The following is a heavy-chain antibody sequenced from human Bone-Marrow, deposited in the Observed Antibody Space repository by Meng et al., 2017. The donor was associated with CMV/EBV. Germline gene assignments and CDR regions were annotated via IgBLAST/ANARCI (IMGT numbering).Heavy chain of an antibody. Sequence: GGSLRLSCAASGFTFSSYSMNWVRQAPGKGLEWVSSISSSSYIYYADSVKGRFTISRDNAKNSLYLQMNSLRAEDTAVYYCARGIHCSGGSCPLSLDYWGQGTLVTVSS. J-gene: IGHJ4*02. CDR2: ISSSSYI. V-gene: IGHV3-21*01. CDR3: ARGIHCSGGSCPLSLDY. CDR1: GFTFSSYS. D-gene: IGHD2-15*01.